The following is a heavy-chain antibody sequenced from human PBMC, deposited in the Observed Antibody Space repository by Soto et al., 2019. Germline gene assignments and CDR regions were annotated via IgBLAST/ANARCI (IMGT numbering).Heavy chain of an antibody. CDR2: IKSKTDGGTT. V-gene: IGHV3-15*01. CDR3: TTVSRVPAYYYYYGMDV. D-gene: IGHD3-10*01. CDR1: GFTFSNAW. Sequence: PGGSLRLSCAASGFTFSNAWMSWVRQAPGKGLEWVGRIKSKTDGGTTDYAAPVKDRFTISRDDSKNTLYLQMNSLKTEDTAVYYCTTVSRVPAYYYYYGMDVWGQGTTVTVSS. J-gene: IGHJ6*02.